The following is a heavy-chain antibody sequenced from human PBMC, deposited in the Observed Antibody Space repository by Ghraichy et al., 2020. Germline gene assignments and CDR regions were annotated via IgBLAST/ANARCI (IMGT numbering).Heavy chain of an antibody. CDR2: INHSGST. J-gene: IGHJ4*02. D-gene: IGHD2-15*01. CDR1: GGSFSGYY. V-gene: IGHV4-34*01. Sequence: SETLSLTCAVYGGSFSGYYWSWIRQPPGKGLEWIGEINHSGSTNYNPSLKSRVTISVDTSKNQFSLKLSSVTAADTAVYYCARDRIYCSGGSCYSGEDTFDYWGQGTLVTVSS. CDR3: ARDRIYCSGGSCYSGEDTFDY.